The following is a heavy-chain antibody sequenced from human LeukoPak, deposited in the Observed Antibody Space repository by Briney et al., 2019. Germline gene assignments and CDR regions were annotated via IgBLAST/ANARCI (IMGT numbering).Heavy chain of an antibody. CDR1: GFTFSSYE. J-gene: IGHJ4*02. CDR2: ISSSGSRI. D-gene: IGHD5-18*01. V-gene: IGHV3-48*03. CDR3: GRDRVGGRGYSLDY. Sequence: GGSLRLSCAPSGFTFSSYEMKWVRHAPGKGREWVTYISSSGSRIHYADYVKGRFTVSRDNAKNSLYLQMNNLRADDTALYYCGRDRVGGRGYSLDYLGQGTLVTVSS.